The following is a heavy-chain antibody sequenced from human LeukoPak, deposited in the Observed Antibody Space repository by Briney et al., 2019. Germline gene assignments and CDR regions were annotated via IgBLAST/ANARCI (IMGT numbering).Heavy chain of an antibody. D-gene: IGHD1-26*01. J-gene: IGHJ4*02. V-gene: IGHV3-53*01. CDR3: ARILTSSIVQPFDY. CDR1: GFTVSSNY. Sequence: GGSLRLSCVASGFTVSSNYMSWVRQAPGKGLEWVSVIYSGGSTYYADSVKGRFTISRDNAKNTLYLQMNSLRAEDTAVYYCARILTSSIVQPFDYWGQGTLVTVSS. CDR2: IYSGGST.